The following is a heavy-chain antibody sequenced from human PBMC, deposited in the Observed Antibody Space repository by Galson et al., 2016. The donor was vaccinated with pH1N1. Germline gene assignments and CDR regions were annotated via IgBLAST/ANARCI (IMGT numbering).Heavy chain of an antibody. CDR3: ARLLYGDYTNYFDY. J-gene: IGHJ4*02. CDR1: GVSISSATYY. V-gene: IGHV4-61*09. CDR2: IYTSGST. D-gene: IGHD4-17*01. Sequence: TLSLTCTVSGVSISSATYYWSWIRQPAGKGLEWIGYIYTSGSTNYNPSLKSRVTMSVDTSKNQLSLNLRSATAADTAVYYCARLLYGDYTNYFDYWGQGALVTVPS.